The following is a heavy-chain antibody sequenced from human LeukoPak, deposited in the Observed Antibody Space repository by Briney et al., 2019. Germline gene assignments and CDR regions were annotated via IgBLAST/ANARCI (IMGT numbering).Heavy chain of an antibody. D-gene: IGHD3-10*01. J-gene: IGHJ5*02. V-gene: IGHV4-34*01. CDR2: INHSGST. CDR3: ARSYGSGSFNWFDP. CDR1: GGSFSGYY. Sequence: SETLSLTCAVYGGSFSGYYWSWIRQPPGKGLEWIGEINHSGSTNYNPSLKSRVTISVDTSKNQFSLKLSSVTAADTAVYYCARSYGSGSFNWFDPWGQGTLVTVSS.